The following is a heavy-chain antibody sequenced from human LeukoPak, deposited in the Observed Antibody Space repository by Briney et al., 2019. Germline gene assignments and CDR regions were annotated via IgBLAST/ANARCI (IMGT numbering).Heavy chain of an antibody. CDR2: ISYDGSNK. CDR3: AKVRYSSSYYYGMDV. Sequence: GGSLRLSCAASGFTFSNYWMHWVRQAPGKGLEWVAVISYDGSNKYNADSVKGRFTISRDNSKNTVYLQMNSLRAEDTAVYYCAKVRYSSSYYYGMDVWGQGTTVTVSS. J-gene: IGHJ6*02. V-gene: IGHV3-30*18. CDR1: GFTFSNYW. D-gene: IGHD6-13*01.